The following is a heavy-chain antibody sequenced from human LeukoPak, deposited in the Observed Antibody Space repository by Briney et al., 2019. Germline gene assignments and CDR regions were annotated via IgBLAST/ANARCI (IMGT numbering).Heavy chain of an antibody. D-gene: IGHD3-22*01. CDR2: ISGSGGST. CDR1: GFTFSSYA. Sequence: AGESLRLSCAASGFTFSSYAMSWVRQAPGKGLEWVSAISGSGGSTYYADSVKGRFTISRDNSKNTLYLQMNSLRDEDTAVYYCARAYDSSGYYPAEYFQHWGQGTLVTVSS. CDR3: ARAYDSSGYYPAEYFQH. V-gene: IGHV3-23*01. J-gene: IGHJ1*01.